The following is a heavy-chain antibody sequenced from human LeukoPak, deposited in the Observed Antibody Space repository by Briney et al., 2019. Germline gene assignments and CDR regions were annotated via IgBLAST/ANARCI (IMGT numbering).Heavy chain of an antibody. CDR1: GFTFSTYS. D-gene: IGHD3-10*01. Sequence: LPGGSLRLSCAASGFTFSTYSMNWVRQAPGKGLEWVSYITGSSTTIYYADSVKGRFTISRDNSKNTLFLQMNGLRAEDTAVYYCARDYASGSYPRIYFDYWGQGTLVTVSS. CDR2: ITGSSTTI. V-gene: IGHV3-48*01. CDR3: ARDYASGSYPRIYFDY. J-gene: IGHJ4*02.